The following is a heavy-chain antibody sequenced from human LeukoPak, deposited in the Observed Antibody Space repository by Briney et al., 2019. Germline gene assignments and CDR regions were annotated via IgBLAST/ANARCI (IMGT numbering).Heavy chain of an antibody. J-gene: IGHJ4*02. CDR2: IYYSGST. Sequence: PSETLSLTCTVSGGSISSYYWSWIRQPPGKGLEWIGYIYYSGSTNYNPSLKSRVTISVDTSKNQFSLKLSSVTAADTAVYYCARHQTWFGELLSFAFDYWGQGTLITVSS. CDR1: GGSISSYY. D-gene: IGHD3-10*01. V-gene: IGHV4-59*08. CDR3: ARHQTWFGELLSFAFDY.